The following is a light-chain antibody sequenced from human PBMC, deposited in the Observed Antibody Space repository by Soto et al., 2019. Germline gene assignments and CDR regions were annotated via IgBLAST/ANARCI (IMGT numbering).Light chain of an antibody. CDR2: GAS. Sequence: EIVLTQSPGTLSLSPGERATLSCRASQSVSNNYLAWYQQKPGQAPRLLIYGASNRATGIPDRFSGSGSGTDFTITISRLEPEDCAVYYCQQRSNWPLTFGGGTKVDIK. J-gene: IGKJ4*01. CDR1: QSVSNNY. CDR3: QQRSNWPLT. V-gene: IGKV3D-20*02.